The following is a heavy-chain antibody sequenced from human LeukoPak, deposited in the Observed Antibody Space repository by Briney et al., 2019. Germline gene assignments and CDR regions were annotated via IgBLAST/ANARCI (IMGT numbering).Heavy chain of an antibody. V-gene: IGHV3-23*01. CDR2: ISGSGGST. CDR3: AKNKWELLRPLLDY. Sequence: GGSLRLSCAASGFTFSSYAMSWVRQAPGKGLEWVSAISGSGGSTYYADSVKGRFTISRDNSKSTLYLQMNSLRAEDTAVYYCAKNKWELLRPLLDYWGQGTLVTVSS. D-gene: IGHD1-26*01. CDR1: GFTFSSYA. J-gene: IGHJ4*02.